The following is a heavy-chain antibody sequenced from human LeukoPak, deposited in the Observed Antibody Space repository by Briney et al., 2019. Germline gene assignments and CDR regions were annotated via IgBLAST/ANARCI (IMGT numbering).Heavy chain of an antibody. CDR3: ARDLEVGATPRDY. CDR2: ISWNSGSI. J-gene: IGHJ4*02. V-gene: IGHV3-9*01. CDR1: GFTFDDYA. Sequence: GGSLRLSCAASGFTFDDYAMHWVRQAPGKGLEWVSGISWNSGSIGYADSVKGRFTISRDNAKNSLYLQMNGLRAEDTAVYYCARDLEVGATPRDYWGQGTLVTVSS. D-gene: IGHD1-26*01.